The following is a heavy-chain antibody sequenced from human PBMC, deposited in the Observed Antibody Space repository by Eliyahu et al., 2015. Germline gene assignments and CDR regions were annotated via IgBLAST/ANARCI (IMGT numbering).Heavy chain of an antibody. Sequence: EVQLLESGGGLAQPGGSLRVSCAASGFTFSNYAMSXIPQASGKGLGWVSAISEXGGRTYYADSVKGRFTISRDNSKNTLYLQMNSLRAEDTAVYYCAKEEKGDSYADHWGQGTLVAVSA. D-gene: IGHD3-16*01. CDR3: AKEEKGDSYADH. V-gene: IGHV3-23*01. CDR1: GFTFSNYA. CDR2: ISEXGGRT. J-gene: IGHJ4*02.